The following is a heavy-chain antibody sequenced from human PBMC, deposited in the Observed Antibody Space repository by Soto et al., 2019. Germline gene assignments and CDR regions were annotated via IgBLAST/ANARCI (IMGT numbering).Heavy chain of an antibody. CDR2: MLYSGLT. CDR3: APLSVSLSGPYGIHV. CDR1: GYSVSSSDYY. J-gene: IGHJ6*02. Sequence: SETLSLTCSVSGYSVSSSDYYWAWTRQPPGKGLEWIGSMLYSGLTYYNPSLKSRVTLSVDTSKNQFSVRLNSVTASDTAVYYCAPLSVSLSGPYGIHVWGQGTTVTVSS. D-gene: IGHD2-15*01. V-gene: IGHV4-39*01.